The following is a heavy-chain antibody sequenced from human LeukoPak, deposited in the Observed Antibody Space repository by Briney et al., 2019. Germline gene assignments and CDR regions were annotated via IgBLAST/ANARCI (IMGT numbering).Heavy chain of an antibody. D-gene: IGHD3/OR15-3a*01. J-gene: IGHJ4*02. CDR3: ATDGPSWTSHDY. V-gene: IGHV1-18*01. CDR2: ISGYNGNT. Sequence: ASVKVSCKASGYTFTSCGINWVRQAPGQGLERMGWISGYNGNTNYAQKLQGRVTMTTDTSTSTTYMELRSLRSDDTAVYYCATDGPSWTSHDYWGQRTLVTVSS. CDR1: GYTFTSCG.